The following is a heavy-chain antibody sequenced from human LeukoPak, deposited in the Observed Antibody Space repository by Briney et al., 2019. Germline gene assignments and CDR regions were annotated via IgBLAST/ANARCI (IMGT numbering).Heavy chain of an antibody. V-gene: IGHV3-73*01. J-gene: IGHJ4*02. CDR1: GFTFSGSA. CDR2: IRSKANSYAT. D-gene: IGHD3-22*01. CDR3: TRGAPIGYYDSSGRPNTFDY. Sequence: GGSLRLSCAVSGFTFSGSAMHWVRQASGKGLEWVGRIRSKANSYATAYAASVKGRFTISRDDSKNTAYLQMNSLKTEDTAVYYCTRGAPIGYYDSSGRPNTFDYWGQGTLVTVSS.